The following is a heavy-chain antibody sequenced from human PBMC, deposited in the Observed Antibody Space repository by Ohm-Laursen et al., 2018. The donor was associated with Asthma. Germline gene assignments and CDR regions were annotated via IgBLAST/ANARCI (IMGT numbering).Heavy chain of an antibody. CDR2: IYHSGST. Sequence: GTLSLTCTVSGGSISGYYWSWIRQPPGKGLEWIGYIYHSGSTNCNPSLRSRVILSVDSSKNQFSLKLSSVTAADTAVYYCARVGSSGWYLDYWGQGTLVTVSS. D-gene: IGHD6-19*01. CDR1: GGSISGYY. CDR3: ARVGSSGWYLDY. J-gene: IGHJ4*02. V-gene: IGHV4-59*01.